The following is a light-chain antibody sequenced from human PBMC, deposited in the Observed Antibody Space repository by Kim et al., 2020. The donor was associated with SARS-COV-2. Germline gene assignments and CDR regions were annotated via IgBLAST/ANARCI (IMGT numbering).Light chain of an antibody. CDR2: AAS. Sequence: ASVGDRVTITCRASQGISNNLAWYQHKPGKVPTLLIFAASTLQSGVPSRFSGSGSGIDFTLTISSLQPEDFATYYCQKYNSAPWTFGQGTKVDIK. V-gene: IGKV1-27*01. CDR3: QKYNSAPWT. J-gene: IGKJ1*01. CDR1: QGISNN.